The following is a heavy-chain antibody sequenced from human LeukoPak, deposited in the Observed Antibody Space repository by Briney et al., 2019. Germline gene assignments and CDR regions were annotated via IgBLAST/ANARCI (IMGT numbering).Heavy chain of an antibody. J-gene: IGHJ4*02. Sequence: GGSLRLSCVASGFTLSSHWMHWLRLAPGKGLVWVSRISTDGGSTGYADSVKGRFTISRDNARNTLYLQMDSLRAEDTAVYYCVRGSRDWIGVDYWGQGTLVTVSS. CDR3: VRGSRDWIGVDY. V-gene: IGHV3-74*01. CDR1: GFTLSSHW. CDR2: ISTDGGST. D-gene: IGHD2-21*02.